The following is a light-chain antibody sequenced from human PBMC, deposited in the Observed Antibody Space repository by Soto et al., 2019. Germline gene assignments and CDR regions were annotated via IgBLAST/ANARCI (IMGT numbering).Light chain of an antibody. CDR2: DAS. CDR1: QSLNSL. Sequence: DIQMTQSPSTLSASVGDRVTIICRASQSLNSLLAWYQQKPGRAPKLLIYDASTLESGVPSRFSGSGSVTEFTLTITSLQPEDFATYYCQQLNSFPITFGQGTRLEIK. CDR3: QQLNSFPIT. J-gene: IGKJ5*01. V-gene: IGKV1-5*02.